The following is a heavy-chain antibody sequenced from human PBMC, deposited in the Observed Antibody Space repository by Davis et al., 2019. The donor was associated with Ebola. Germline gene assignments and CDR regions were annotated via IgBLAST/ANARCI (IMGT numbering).Heavy chain of an antibody. J-gene: IGHJ6*03. V-gene: IGHV4-4*02. CDR2: IYHSGST. Sequence: PSETLSLTCAVSGGSISSSNWWSWVRQPPGKGLEWIGEIYHSGSTNYNPSLKSRVTISVDKSKNQFSLKLSSVTAADTAVYYCARGRDPTYGSAGAGYYYMDVWGKGTTVTVSS. CDR3: ARGRDPTYGSAGAGYYYMDV. CDR1: GGSISSSNW. D-gene: IGHD4-17*01.